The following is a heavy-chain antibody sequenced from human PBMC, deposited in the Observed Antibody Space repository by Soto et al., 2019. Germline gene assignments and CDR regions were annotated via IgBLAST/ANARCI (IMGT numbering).Heavy chain of an antibody. J-gene: IGHJ4*02. Sequence: SETLSLTCTVSGVSVNSDDYYWSWIRQPPGKGLEWIGYIYYTGSTTYNPSLKSRVTISLDTSRNHFSLSLSSVTAADTAVFYCAREYSNSPEAFDFWGRGTLVTVSS. CDR1: GVSVNSDDYY. CDR3: AREYSNSPEAFDF. D-gene: IGHD6-6*01. V-gene: IGHV4-61*03. CDR2: IYYTGST.